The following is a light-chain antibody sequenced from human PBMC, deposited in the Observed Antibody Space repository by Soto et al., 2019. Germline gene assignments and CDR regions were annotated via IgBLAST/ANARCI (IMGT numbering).Light chain of an antibody. J-gene: IGKJ4*01. CDR3: QQYDNVPLT. V-gene: IGKV1-33*01. Sequence: DVQMTQSPSSLSAAVGDRVTITCQASHAISDYLNWYQHKPGEAPKLLIYDASKLEAGVPSRFSGRGSGTDFTVSISSLQPEDIATYYCQQYDNVPLTFGGGTKVEIK. CDR2: DAS. CDR1: HAISDY.